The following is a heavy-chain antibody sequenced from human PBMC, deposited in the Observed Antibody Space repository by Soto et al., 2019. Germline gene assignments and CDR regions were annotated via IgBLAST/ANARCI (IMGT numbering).Heavy chain of an antibody. CDR3: AKQEMAAAGTGVFDY. D-gene: IGHD6-13*01. CDR1: GFTFSSYA. J-gene: IGHJ4*02. CDR2: ISGSGGST. Sequence: GGSLRLSCAASGFTFSSYAMSWVRQAPGKGLEWVSAISGSGGSTYYADSGKGRFTIARDNSKNTLYLQMNSLRAEDTAVYYCAKQEMAAAGTGVFDYWGQGTLVTVSS. V-gene: IGHV3-23*01.